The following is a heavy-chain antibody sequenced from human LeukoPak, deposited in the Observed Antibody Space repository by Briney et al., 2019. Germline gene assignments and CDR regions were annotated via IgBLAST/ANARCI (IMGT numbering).Heavy chain of an antibody. J-gene: IGHJ4*02. CDR3: ARDPGWGALDH. D-gene: IGHD3-16*01. CDR1: GFAFSSHW. CDR2: INQDGSRK. V-gene: IGHV3-7*01. Sequence: PGGTLRLSCAVSGFAFSSHWMNWVSQAPGKGLEWVAIINQDGSRKSSADSVKGRFTISRDNAKNLLYLQMNSLRAEDTAVYYCARDPGWGALDHWGQGTLVTVS.